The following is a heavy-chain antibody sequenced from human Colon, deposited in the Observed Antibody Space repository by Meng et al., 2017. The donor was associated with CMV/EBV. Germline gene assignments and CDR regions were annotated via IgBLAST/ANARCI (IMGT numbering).Heavy chain of an antibody. CDR3: AREAGPFFGVIVYDS. Sequence: QARVRQWGRGRLNTAEPLSPTCVVSGRSPSGYNWTWTGQSPGKGLGWIGEINQRGSTNYNPSLKSRVTVSVDTSKNQFSLRVTSVTAADSALYYCAREAGPFFGVIVYDSWGQGTLVTVSS. D-gene: IGHD3-3*01. CDR2: INQRGST. V-gene: IGHV4-34*02. CDR1: GRSPSGYN. J-gene: IGHJ4*02.